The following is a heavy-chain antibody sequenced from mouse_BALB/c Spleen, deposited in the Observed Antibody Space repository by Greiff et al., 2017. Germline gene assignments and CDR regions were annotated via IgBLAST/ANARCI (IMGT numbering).Heavy chain of an antibody. CDR1: GYAFTNYL. CDR2: INPGSGGT. Sequence: QVQLQQSGAELVRPGTSVKVSCKASGYAFTNYLIKWVKQRPGQGLEWIGVINPGSGGTNYNEKFKGKATLTADKSSSTAYMQLSSLTSDDSAVYFCARGDDGFDYWGQGTTLTVSS. CDR3: ARGDDGFDY. D-gene: IGHD2-2*01. J-gene: IGHJ2*01. V-gene: IGHV1-54*01.